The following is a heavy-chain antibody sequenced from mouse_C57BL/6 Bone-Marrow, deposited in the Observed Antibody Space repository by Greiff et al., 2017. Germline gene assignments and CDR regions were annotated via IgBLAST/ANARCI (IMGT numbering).Heavy chain of an antibody. J-gene: IGHJ2*01. CDR2: IHPNSGST. CDR1: GYTFTSYW. V-gene: IGHV1-64*01. CDR3: ARKGIYYYGSSDY. D-gene: IGHD1-1*01. Sequence: VQLQQPGAELVKPGASVKLSCKASGYTFTSYWMHWVKQRPGQGLEWIGMIHPNSGSTNYNEKFKSKATLTVDNSSSTAYMQLSSLTSEDSAVYYCARKGIYYYGSSDYWGQGTTLTVSS.